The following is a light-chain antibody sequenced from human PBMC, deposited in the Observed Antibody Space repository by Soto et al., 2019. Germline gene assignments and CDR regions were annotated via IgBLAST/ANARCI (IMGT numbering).Light chain of an antibody. J-gene: IGLJ1*01. CDR2: WVT. CDR1: TSDIGFYYY. CDR3: RSYSTSSFYF. Sequence: QSVLTHPASVSGSPGQSLTISCTGTTSDIGFYYYVSLDQQCPGKTPKLVIYWVTIRPSGISNRFSGSKSGSTASLTISGLRDEDEADYYCRSYSTSSFYFFGSGTKVTVL. V-gene: IGLV2-14*01.